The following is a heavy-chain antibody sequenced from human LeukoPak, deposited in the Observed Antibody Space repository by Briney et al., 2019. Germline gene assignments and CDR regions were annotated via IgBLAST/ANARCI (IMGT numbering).Heavy chain of an antibody. CDR1: GGSISSSSYY. CDR2: IYYSGST. D-gene: IGHD2-21*02. V-gene: IGHV4-39*07. J-gene: IGHJ6*03. CDR3: ARAYCGGDCYSNYYYYYMDV. Sequence: SETLSLTCTVSGGSISSSSYYWGWIRQPPGKGLEWIGSIYYSGSTYYNPSLKSRVTISVDTYKTQFSLKLSSVTAADTAVYYCARAYCGGDCYSNYYYYYMDVWGKGTTVTVSS.